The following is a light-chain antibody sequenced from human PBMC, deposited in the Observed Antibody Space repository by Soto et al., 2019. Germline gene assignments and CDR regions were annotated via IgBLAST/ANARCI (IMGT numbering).Light chain of an antibody. Sequence: IQITESPSTRAASVGDRVTITCRASQSIRSWLAWYQQKPGKAPTLLIYDASSLESGVPSRFSGSGSGTEFTLTISSLQPDDFATYYSQQYNSYPYTFGQGTKVDIK. CDR3: QQYNSYPYT. V-gene: IGKV1-5*01. J-gene: IGKJ2*01. CDR1: QSIRSW. CDR2: DAS.